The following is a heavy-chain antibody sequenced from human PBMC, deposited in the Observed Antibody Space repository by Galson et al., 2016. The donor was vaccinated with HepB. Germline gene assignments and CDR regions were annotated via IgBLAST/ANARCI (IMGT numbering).Heavy chain of an antibody. CDR2: IYYDGSNT. CDR3: ARTRPNFYYDSSDALDI. J-gene: IGHJ3*02. CDR1: GFSFSTYG. D-gene: IGHD3-22*01. Sequence: SLRLSCAASGFSFSTYGMHWVRQAPGKGLEWVSVIYYDGSNTYYADSVKGRFTISRDNSKKTLYLQMNSLRDEDTAIYYCARTRPNFYYDSSDALDIWGPGTLVIVSS. V-gene: IGHV3-33*01.